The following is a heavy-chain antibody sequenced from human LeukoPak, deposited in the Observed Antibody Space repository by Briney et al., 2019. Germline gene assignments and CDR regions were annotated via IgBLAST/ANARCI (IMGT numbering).Heavy chain of an antibody. CDR3: ARESGYNPEPVAFDI. CDR1: GFTFSSYT. CDR2: IRYDGGEE. Sequence: PGGSLRLSCAASGFTFSSYTMHWVRQAPGEGLEWVTVIRYDGGEEYYADSVRGRFTISRDNSKNTVYLQMNNLRAEDTALYYCARESGYNPEPVAFDIWGQGTTVTVSS. J-gene: IGHJ3*02. D-gene: IGHD5-24*01. V-gene: IGHV3-33*08.